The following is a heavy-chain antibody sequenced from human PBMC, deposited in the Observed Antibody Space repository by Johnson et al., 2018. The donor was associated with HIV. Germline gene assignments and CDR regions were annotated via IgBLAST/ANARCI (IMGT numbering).Heavy chain of an antibody. CDR2: IWYDGSNK. J-gene: IGHJ3*02. CDR3: AREVYDYVWGSYHSPDAFDI. CDR1: GFTFSSYG. V-gene: IGHV3-33*01. Sequence: QVQLVESGGGVVQPGRSLRLSCAASGFTFSSYGMHWVHQAPGKGLEWVALIWYDGSNKYYADSVQGRFTISRDTSKNTLYLQMNSLRAEDTAVYYCAREVYDYVWGSYHSPDAFDIWGQGTMVTVSS. D-gene: IGHD3-16*02.